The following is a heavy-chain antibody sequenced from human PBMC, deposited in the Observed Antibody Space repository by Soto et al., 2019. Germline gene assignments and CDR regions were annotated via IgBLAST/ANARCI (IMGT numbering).Heavy chain of an antibody. D-gene: IGHD6-25*01. CDR1: GYTFTRYG. CDR2: ISVHNGKT. J-gene: IGHJ3*02. Sequence: VQLVQSGAEVRKPGASVKVSCKASGYTFTRYGLTWVRQAPGQGLEWLGWISVHNGKTRNAQKLQGRVSMTTDTSANTVFLELRSLRADDTALYFCARGRRSGWEYVDDPFDIWAQGTLITVSS. V-gene: IGHV1-18*01. CDR3: ARGRRSGWEYVDDPFDI.